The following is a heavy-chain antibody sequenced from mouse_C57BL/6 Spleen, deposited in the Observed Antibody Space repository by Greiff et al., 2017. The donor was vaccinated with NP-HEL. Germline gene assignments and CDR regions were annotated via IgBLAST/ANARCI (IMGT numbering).Heavy chain of an antibody. CDR1: GFTFSDYY. Sequence: EVKVVESEGGLVQPGSSMKLSCTASGFTFSDYYMAWVRQVPEKGLEWVANINSDGSSTYYLDSLKSRFIISRDNAKNILYLQMSSLKSEDTATYYCARDSYDGYYDYWGQGTPLTVSS. D-gene: IGHD2-3*01. V-gene: IGHV5-16*01. J-gene: IGHJ2*01. CDR2: INSDGSST. CDR3: ARDSYDGYYDY.